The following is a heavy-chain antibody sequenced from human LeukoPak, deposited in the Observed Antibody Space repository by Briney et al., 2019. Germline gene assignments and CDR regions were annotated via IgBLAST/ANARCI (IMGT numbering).Heavy chain of an antibody. CDR1: GFTFSSYD. CDR3: ARAPNYGGNSGGMDV. V-gene: IGHV3-13*01. J-gene: IGHJ6*02. Sequence: GGSLRLSCAAPGFTFSSYDLHWVRQVTGKRLEWVAGIGTAGDTHYPASVKGRFTISRENAKNSLCLQMNSLRAGDTAVYYCARAPNYGGNSGGMDVWGQGTTVTVSS. CDR2: IGTAGDT. D-gene: IGHD4-23*01.